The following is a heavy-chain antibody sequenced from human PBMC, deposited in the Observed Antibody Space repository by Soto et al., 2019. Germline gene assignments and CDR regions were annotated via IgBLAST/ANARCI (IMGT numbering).Heavy chain of an antibody. Sequence: EVQLVESGGGLVQPGGSLRLSCAASGFTVSSNYMSWVRQAPGKGLEWVSVIYSGGSTYYADSVKGRFTISRDNSKNTMYLQMNRRRAEDKAVYYCARDERQWLGPRGNSFDYWGQGTLVTFSS. V-gene: IGHV3-66*01. CDR3: ARDERQWLGPRGNSFDY. CDR2: IYSGGST. CDR1: GFTVSSNY. D-gene: IGHD6-19*01. J-gene: IGHJ4*02.